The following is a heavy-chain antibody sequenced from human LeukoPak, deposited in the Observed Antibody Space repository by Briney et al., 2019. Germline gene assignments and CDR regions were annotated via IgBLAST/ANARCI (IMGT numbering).Heavy chain of an antibody. D-gene: IGHD3-16*01. Sequence: GGSLRLSCAASGFTFSGYAMGWVRQAPGKGLEWVSAISGSGGSTYYADSVKGRFTISRDNSRDTLYLQMNSLRAEDTAVYYCAKGYYDYVWGSYYFDYWGQGTLVTVSS. CDR3: AKGYYDYVWGSYYFDY. J-gene: IGHJ4*02. CDR2: ISGSGGST. V-gene: IGHV3-23*01. CDR1: GFTFSGYA.